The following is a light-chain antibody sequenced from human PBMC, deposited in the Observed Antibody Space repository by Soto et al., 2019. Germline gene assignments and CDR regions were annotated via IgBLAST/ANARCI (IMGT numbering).Light chain of an antibody. J-gene: IGKJ2*03. V-gene: IGKV3-20*01. CDR2: SAA. Sequence: IVLTQSPGTVSLSPGERVTLACRASQSFGSSSRYLAWYQQKPGQAHRLLIYSAASRPTGIPDRFRSSGSGTDFTLTITRLAHEDFAGYYCHHYATSPYSFSQGTMLEI. CDR1: QSFGSSSRY. CDR3: HHYATSPYS.